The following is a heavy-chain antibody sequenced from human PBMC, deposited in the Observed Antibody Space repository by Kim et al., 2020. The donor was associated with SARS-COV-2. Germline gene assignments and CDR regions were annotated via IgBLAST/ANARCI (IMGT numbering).Heavy chain of an antibody. J-gene: IGHJ6*02. Sequence: GGSLRLSCAASGFTFSSYDMHWVRQATGKGLEWVSAIGTAGDTYYPGSVKGRFTISRENAKNSLYLQMNSLRAGDTAVYYCARSPYYYDSSGYPGAYYYYGMDVWGQGTTVTVSS. CDR3: ARSPYYYDSSGYPGAYYYYGMDV. CDR1: GFTFSSYD. D-gene: IGHD3-22*01. V-gene: IGHV3-13*01. CDR2: IGTAGDT.